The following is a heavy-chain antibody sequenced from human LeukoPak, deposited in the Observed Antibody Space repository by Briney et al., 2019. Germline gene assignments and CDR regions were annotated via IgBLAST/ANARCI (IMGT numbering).Heavy chain of an antibody. CDR3: ARDVGDYGDLYFDL. CDR2: IYYSGST. Sequence: PSETLSLTCTVSGGSISSSTYYWGWIRQPPGKGLEWIGSIYYSGSTYYNPSLKSRVTISVDTSKNQFSLKLSSVTAADTAVYYCARDVGDYGDLYFDLWGRGTLVTVSS. V-gene: IGHV4-39*07. J-gene: IGHJ2*01. D-gene: IGHD4-17*01. CDR1: GGSISSSTYY.